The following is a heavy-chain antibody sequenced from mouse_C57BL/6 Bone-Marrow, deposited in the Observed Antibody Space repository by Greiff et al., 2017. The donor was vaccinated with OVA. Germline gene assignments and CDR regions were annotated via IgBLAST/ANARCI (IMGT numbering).Heavy chain of an antibody. Sequence: EVHLVESGGGLVQPGGSLKLSCAASGFTFSDYYMYWVRQTPEKRLEWVAYISNGGGSTYYPDTVKGRFTISRDNAKNTLYLQMSRLKSEDTAMYYCAREENYYGGYFDVWGTGTTVTVSS. CDR2: ISNGGGST. J-gene: IGHJ1*03. CDR3: AREENYYGGYFDV. CDR1: GFTFSDYY. D-gene: IGHD2-1*01. V-gene: IGHV5-12*01.